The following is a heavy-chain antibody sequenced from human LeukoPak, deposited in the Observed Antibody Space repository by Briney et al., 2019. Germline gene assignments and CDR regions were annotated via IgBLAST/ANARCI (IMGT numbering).Heavy chain of an antibody. Sequence: PGRSLRLSCAASGFTFDDYAMHSGRQGPGKGLEWISGITWNTDTIGYADSVMGRFTISRENAKNSLYLKMNSLRAEDTALYYCAKDISGGATTYYFDSWGQGTLVTVSS. D-gene: IGHD1-26*01. CDR2: ITWNTDTI. CDR1: GFTFDDYA. J-gene: IGHJ4*02. CDR3: AKDISGGATTYYFDS. V-gene: IGHV3-9*01.